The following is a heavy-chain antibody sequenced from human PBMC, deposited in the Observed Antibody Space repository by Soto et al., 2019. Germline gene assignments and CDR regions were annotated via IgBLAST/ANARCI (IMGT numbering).Heavy chain of an antibody. D-gene: IGHD3-22*01. CDR1: GFTFSSYG. Sequence: GGSLSLSCAASGFTFSSYGMHWVRQAPGKGLEWVALISYDGSNKYYADSVKGRFTISRDNSKNTLYLQMNSLRTEDTAVYYCAKSPEEDYSDSSGYPAPFRFDYWGQGTLVTVSS. J-gene: IGHJ4*02. CDR2: ISYDGSNK. V-gene: IGHV3-30*18. CDR3: AKSPEEDYSDSSGYPAPFRFDY.